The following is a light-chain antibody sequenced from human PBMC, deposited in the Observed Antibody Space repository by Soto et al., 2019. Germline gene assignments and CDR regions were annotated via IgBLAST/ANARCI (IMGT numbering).Light chain of an antibody. CDR1: QRVSNNF. CDR3: QQYGSTPWT. J-gene: IGKJ1*01. Sequence: VVLTQFPGTLSLSPGETATLSCGASQRVSNNFLGWYQQKPGLPPRLLIYDATSRTNGIPERFSGREAGTHFTLTIRRLEPEDVAVYYCQQYGSTPWTFGRGTKVEMK. V-gene: IGKV3D-20*01. CDR2: DAT.